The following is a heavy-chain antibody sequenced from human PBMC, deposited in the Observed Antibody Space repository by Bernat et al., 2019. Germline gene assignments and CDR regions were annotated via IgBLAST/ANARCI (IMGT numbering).Heavy chain of an antibody. V-gene: IGHV4-31*03. D-gene: IGHD2-8*01. CDR1: GASISGGGYY. CDR3: ARGHCTNHVCYSFDI. J-gene: IGHJ3*02. CDR2: IHYSGAT. Sequence: QVQLQESGPGLVKPSQTLSLTCTVSGASISGGGYYWTWIRQHPGEGLEWIGYIHYSGATYSNPSLNSRVTISVDTSINQFSLNLNSVTAADTAVYYCARGHCTNHVCYSFDIWGQGTVVTVSS.